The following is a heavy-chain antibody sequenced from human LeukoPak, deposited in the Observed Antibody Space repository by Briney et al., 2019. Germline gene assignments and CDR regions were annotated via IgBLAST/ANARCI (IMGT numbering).Heavy chain of an antibody. CDR1: GFTFSSNN. V-gene: IGHV3-48*02. J-gene: IGHJ5*02. CDR2: ISDTGHVI. CDR3: ARGSGSSWFYH. Sequence: GGSLRLSCADSGFTFSSNNMTWVRQAPGKGLEWLSFISDTGHVIYYADSVKGRFTISRDNAKNSLFLQMNSLRDEDTAVYHCARGSGSSWFYHWGQGTLVTVSS. D-gene: IGHD3-10*01.